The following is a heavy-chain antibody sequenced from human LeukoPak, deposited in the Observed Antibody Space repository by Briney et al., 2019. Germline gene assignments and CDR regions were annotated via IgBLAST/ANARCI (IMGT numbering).Heavy chain of an antibody. J-gene: IGHJ3*02. V-gene: IGHV4-39*01. D-gene: IGHD2/OR15-2a*01. Sequence: PSETLSLTCTVSGGSISSSSYYWGWIRQPPGKGLEWIGSIYYGGGTYYNPSLKSRVTISVDTSKNQFSLKLSSVTAADTAVYYCARSLMTLSDAFDIWGQGTMVTVSS. CDR1: GGSISSSSYY. CDR2: IYYGGGT. CDR3: ARSLMTLSDAFDI.